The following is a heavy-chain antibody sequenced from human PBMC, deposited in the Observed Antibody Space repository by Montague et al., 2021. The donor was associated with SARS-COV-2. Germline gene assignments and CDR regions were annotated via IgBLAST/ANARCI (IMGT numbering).Heavy chain of an antibody. V-gene: IGHV4-59*01. CDR2: VFLSGNI. J-gene: IGHJ4*02. D-gene: IGHD1-14*01. Sequence: SETLSLTCTVSGGSFSTYYWTWIWQPPTKGLEWIGNVFLSGNINRNRSLKSRVSMSVDTSTNQFFLVLNSGTPADTAVYYCAGAQPRTIEFWGQGTLVTVSS. CDR3: AGAQPRTIEF. CDR1: GGSFSTYY.